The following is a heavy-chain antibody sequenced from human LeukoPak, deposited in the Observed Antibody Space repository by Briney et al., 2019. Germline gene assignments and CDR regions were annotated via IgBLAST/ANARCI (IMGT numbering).Heavy chain of an antibody. CDR1: GYTLTELS. Sequence: GASVKVSCKVSGYTLTELSMHWVRQAPGKGLEWMGGFDPEDGETIYAQKFQGRVTMTEDTSTDTAYMELSSLRSEDTAVYYCATELGGSGSYPFWYWGQGTLVTVSS. J-gene: IGHJ4*02. V-gene: IGHV1-24*01. CDR2: FDPEDGET. D-gene: IGHD1-26*01. CDR3: ATELGGSGSYPFWY.